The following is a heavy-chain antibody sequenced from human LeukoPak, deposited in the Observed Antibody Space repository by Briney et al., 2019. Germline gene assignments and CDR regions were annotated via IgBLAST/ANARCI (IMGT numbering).Heavy chain of an antibody. V-gene: IGHV3-66*02. CDR2: IYSGGST. Sequence: GGSLRLSCAASGFTVSSNYMSWVRQAPGKGLEWVSVIYSGGSTYYADSVKGRFTISRDNSKNTLYLQMNSLRAEDTAVCYCARDRAVGKYYYYYGMDVWGQGTTVTVSS. D-gene: IGHD4-23*01. J-gene: IGHJ6*02. CDR3: ARDRAVGKYYYYYGMDV. CDR1: GFTVSSNY.